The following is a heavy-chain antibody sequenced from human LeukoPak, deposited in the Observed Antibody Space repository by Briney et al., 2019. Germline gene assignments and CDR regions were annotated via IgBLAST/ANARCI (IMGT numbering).Heavy chain of an antibody. V-gene: IGHV1-18*01. CDR2: IGTYKGNT. CDR3: ARTPGMVVVKTFYCMDV. D-gene: IGHD3-22*01. CDR1: GDTFSSYA. Sequence: GASVKVSCKASGDTFSSYAISWVRQAPGQGLEWMGWIGTYKGNTNYAQMFQGRVTMTTDTSTSTAYMELKNLRSDDTAVYYCARTPGMVVVKTFYCMDVWGQGTTVTVSS. J-gene: IGHJ6*02.